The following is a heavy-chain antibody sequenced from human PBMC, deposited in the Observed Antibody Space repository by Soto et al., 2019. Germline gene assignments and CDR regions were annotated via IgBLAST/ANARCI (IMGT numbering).Heavy chain of an antibody. CDR1: GYTFTSYG. J-gene: IGHJ5*02. Sequence: QVHLVQSRAEVRKPGASVRVSCKASGYTFTSYGVSWVRQAPGQGLEWMGWISTYNGNTKYAQKFQDRVIMTTDTTTSTAYMELRSLKSDDTAVYYCARDISYAFLSGDTDWFDPWGQGTLVTVSS. CDR2: ISTYNGNT. CDR3: ARDISYAFLSGDTDWFDP. D-gene: IGHD3-3*01. V-gene: IGHV1-18*01.